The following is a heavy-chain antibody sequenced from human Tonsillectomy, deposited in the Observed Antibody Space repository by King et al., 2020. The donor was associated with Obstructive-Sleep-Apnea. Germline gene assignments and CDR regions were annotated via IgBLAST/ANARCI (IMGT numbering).Heavy chain of an antibody. J-gene: IGHJ4*02. D-gene: IGHD4-17*01. CDR1: GGSIINTNW. Sequence: QVQLQESGPGLVKPSGTLSLTCAVSGGSIINTNWWTWVRQPPGKGLEFIGQIYHSGTTNYNPSLRSRVTISVDKSKNQFSLKLSFVTAADTAVYYCARTTYGDYALDYWGQGTLVTVPS. V-gene: IGHV4-4*02. CDR2: IYHSGTT. CDR3: ARTTYGDYALDY.